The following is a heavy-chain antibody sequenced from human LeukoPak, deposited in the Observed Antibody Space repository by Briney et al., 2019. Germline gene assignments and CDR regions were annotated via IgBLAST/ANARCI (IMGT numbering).Heavy chain of an antibody. CDR1: GGTFSSYA. J-gene: IGHJ6*02. D-gene: IGHD3-10*01. V-gene: IGHV1-69*04. CDR3: ARDLGADYGSGSYYYYYYGMDV. CDR2: IIPILGIA. Sequence: RASVKVSCKASGGTFSSYAISWVRQAPGQGLEWMGRIIPILGIANYAQKFQGRVTITRDTSASTAYMELGSLRSEDTAVYYCARDLGADYGSGSYYYYYYGMDVWGQGTTVTVSS.